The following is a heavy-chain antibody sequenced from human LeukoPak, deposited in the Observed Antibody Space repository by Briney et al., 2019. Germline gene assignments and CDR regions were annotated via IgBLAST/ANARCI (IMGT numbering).Heavy chain of an antibody. CDR3: ARAGLNYGGDFDY. D-gene: IGHD4-23*01. CDR2: ISSSSSYI. CDR1: GFTFGDYA. Sequence: PGGSLRLSCTASGFTFGDYAMSWFRQAPGKGLEWVSSISSSSSYIYYTDSVKGRFTISRDNAKNSLYLQMNSLRAEDTAVYYCARAGLNYGGDFDYWGQGTLVAVSS. J-gene: IGHJ4*02. V-gene: IGHV3-21*01.